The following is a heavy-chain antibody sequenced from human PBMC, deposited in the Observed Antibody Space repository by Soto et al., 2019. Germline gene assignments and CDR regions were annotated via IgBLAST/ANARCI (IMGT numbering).Heavy chain of an antibody. Sequence: QVQLQESGPGLVKPSQTLSLTCTVSGGSISSGDYYWSWIRQHPGKGLEWIGYIYYSGSTYYNPSLKSRVTIAVDTSQNQFSLKLSSVPDADKAVYYCARWWSGSRQGFDPWGQGTLVTVSS. CDR1: GGSISSGDYY. CDR2: IYYSGST. D-gene: IGHD3-3*01. CDR3: ARWWSGSRQGFDP. J-gene: IGHJ5*02. V-gene: IGHV4-31*03.